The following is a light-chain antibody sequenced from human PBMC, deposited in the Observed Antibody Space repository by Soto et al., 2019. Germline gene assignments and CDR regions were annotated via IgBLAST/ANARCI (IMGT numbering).Light chain of an antibody. Sequence: IQMTQSPSTLSASVGDRVTITCRASQSISSWLAWYQQKPGKAPKLLIYDASSLESGVPSRFSGSGSGTEFTLTISSLQPDDFATYYCQQYNSYSWTFCQGTKVEIK. CDR1: QSISSW. CDR3: QQYNSYSWT. J-gene: IGKJ1*01. V-gene: IGKV1-5*01. CDR2: DAS.